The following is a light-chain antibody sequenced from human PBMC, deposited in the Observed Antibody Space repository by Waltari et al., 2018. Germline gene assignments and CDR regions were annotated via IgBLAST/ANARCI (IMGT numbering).Light chain of an antibody. CDR1: QSVGSS. J-gene: IGKJ3*01. V-gene: IGKV3-11*01. Sequence: EIVLTQSPATLSLSPGERATLSCRASQSVGSSLAWYQHKSGQAPRLLIYDASNRATGIPARFSGSGSGTDFTLTISSLEPEDFAVYYCQQRSNWLLTFGPGTKVDIK. CDR2: DAS. CDR3: QQRSNWLLT.